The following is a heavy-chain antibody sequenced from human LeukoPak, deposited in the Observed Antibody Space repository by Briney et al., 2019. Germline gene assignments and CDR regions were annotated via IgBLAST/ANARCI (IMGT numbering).Heavy chain of an antibody. CDR2: ISYDGSHK. CDR1: KFTFSSYG. D-gene: IGHD5-12*01. Sequence: GRSLRLSCAASKFTFSSYGMHWVRQAPGKGLDWVAVISYDGSHKYYADSVKDRFTISRDNSKNTLYLQMNSLRAEDTAVYYCARDRGYDNAFDIWGQGTMVTVSS. V-gene: IGHV3-30*03. J-gene: IGHJ3*02. CDR3: ARDRGYDNAFDI.